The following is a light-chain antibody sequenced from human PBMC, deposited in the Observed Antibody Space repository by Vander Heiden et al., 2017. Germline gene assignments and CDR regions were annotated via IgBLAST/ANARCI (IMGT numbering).Light chain of an antibody. CDR3: QQSYSTLSIT. CDR2: AAS. V-gene: IGKV1-39*01. Sequence: DIQMTQSPSSLSASVGDRVTIPCRASQSISSYLNWYQQKPGKAPKLLIYAASSLQRGVPSRFRGSGSGTDFTLTISSLQPEDFATYYCQQSYSTLSITFGQGTRLEIK. J-gene: IGKJ5*01. CDR1: QSISSY.